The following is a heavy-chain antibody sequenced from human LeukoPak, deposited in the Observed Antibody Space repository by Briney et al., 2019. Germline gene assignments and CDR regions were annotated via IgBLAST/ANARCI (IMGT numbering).Heavy chain of an antibody. D-gene: IGHD3-10*01. CDR3: ARDMSPITMVRGVITSPYFQH. V-gene: IGHV1-18*01. CDR2: ISAYNGNT. J-gene: IGHJ1*01. Sequence: ASVKVSCKASGYTFTSYGFSWVRQAPGQGLEWMGWISAYNGNTNYAQKLQGRVTMTTDTSTSTAYMELRSLRSDDTAVYYCARDMSPITMVRGVITSPYFQHWGQGTLVNVSS. CDR1: GYTFTSYG.